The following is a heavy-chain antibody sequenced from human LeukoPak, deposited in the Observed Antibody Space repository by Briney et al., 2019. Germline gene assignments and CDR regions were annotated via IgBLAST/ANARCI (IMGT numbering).Heavy chain of an antibody. CDR1: GGSISSYY. D-gene: IGHD5-18*01. CDR3: ASKKDTAMVH. CDR2: IYYSGST. V-gene: IGHV4-59*12. Sequence: SETLSLTCTVSGGSISSYYWSWIRQPPGKGLEWIGYIYYSGSTNYNPSLKSRVTISVDTSKNQFSLKLSSVTAADTAVYYCASKKDTAMVHWGQGTLVTVSS. J-gene: IGHJ4*02.